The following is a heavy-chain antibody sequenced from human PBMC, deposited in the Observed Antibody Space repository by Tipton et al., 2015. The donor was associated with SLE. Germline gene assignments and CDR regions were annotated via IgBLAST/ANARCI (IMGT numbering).Heavy chain of an antibody. J-gene: IGHJ4*02. CDR2: MSHRGST. CDR3: ARTVYFFDY. CDR1: GYSRRSGYY. D-gene: IGHD3-10*01. Sequence: TLSLTCDVSGYSRRSGYYWGWVRQPPGKGLEWIGSMSHRGSTYYNPSLNSRVTISGDTSKNLFSLRLTSVSAADTAVYFCARTVYFFDYWGQGKLVTVSS. V-gene: IGHV4-38-2*01.